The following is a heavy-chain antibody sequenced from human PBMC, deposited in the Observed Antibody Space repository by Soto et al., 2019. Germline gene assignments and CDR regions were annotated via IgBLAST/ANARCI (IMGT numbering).Heavy chain of an antibody. D-gene: IGHD3-10*01. CDR1: GGSISSGDYY. Sequence: QVQLQESGPGLVKPSQTLSLTCTVSGGSISSGDYYWSWIRQPPGKGLEWIGYIYYSGSTYYNPTFKSRVTLSGDTSKNQFSLKLRSVTAADTAVYYCARVGGFGATTIDYWGQGTLVTVSS. CDR2: IYYSGST. V-gene: IGHV4-30-4*01. CDR3: ARVGGFGATTIDY. J-gene: IGHJ4*02.